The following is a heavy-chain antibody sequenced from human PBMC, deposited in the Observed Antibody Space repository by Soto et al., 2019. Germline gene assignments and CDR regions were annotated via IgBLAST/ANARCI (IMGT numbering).Heavy chain of an antibody. V-gene: IGHV5-10-1*01. J-gene: IGHJ4*02. CDR1: GYSFTSYW. CDR3: ARHVGSYSGFDY. Sequence: GASLKISRKGSGYSFTSYWIRWVRQMPGKGLEWMGRIDPSDSYTNYSPSLQGHVTISAAKSSSTAYLQWSSLKASDTAMYYCARHVGSYSGFDYWGQGTLVTVSS. CDR2: IDPSDSYT. D-gene: IGHD1-26*01.